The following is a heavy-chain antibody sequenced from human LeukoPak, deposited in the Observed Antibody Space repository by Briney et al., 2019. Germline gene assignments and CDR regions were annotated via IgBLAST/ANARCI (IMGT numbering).Heavy chain of an antibody. Sequence: PGRSLRLSCAASGFTFSSYGMHWVRQAPGKGLEWVAAMSYDGSNKCYADSVKGRFTISRDNSKNTLYLQMNSLRAEDTAVYYCAKKGPYYYDSSGYYYYYYGMDVWGQGTTVTVSS. CDR1: GFTFSSYG. CDR3: AKKGPYYYDSSGYYYYYYGMDV. D-gene: IGHD3-22*01. CDR2: MSYDGSNK. V-gene: IGHV3-30*18. J-gene: IGHJ6*02.